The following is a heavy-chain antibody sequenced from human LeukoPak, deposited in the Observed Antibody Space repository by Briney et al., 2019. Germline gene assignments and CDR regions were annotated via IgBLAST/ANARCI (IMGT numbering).Heavy chain of an antibody. D-gene: IGHD3-10*01. CDR3: ATVLPLYGSGANWFDP. CDR2: FDPEDGET. V-gene: IGHV1-24*01. J-gene: IGHJ5*02. Sequence: ASGKVSCKVSGHTLTELSMHWVRQAPGKGLEWMGGFDPEDGETIYAQKFQGRVTMTEDTSTDTAYMELSSLRSEDTAVYYCATVLPLYGSGANWFDPWGQGTLVTVSS. CDR1: GHTLTELS.